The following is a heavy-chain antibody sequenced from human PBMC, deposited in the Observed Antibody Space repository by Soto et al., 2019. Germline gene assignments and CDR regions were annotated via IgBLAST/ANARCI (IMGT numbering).Heavy chain of an antibody. Sequence: QVQLQQWGAGLLKPSETLSLTCAVYGGSFSGYYWSWIRQPPGKGLEWIGEINHSGSTNYNPSLKSRVTISVDTSKNQFSLKLSSVTAADTAVYYCARVCGSDPCDYWGQGTLVTVSS. D-gene: IGHD1-26*01. V-gene: IGHV4-34*01. CDR1: GGSFSGYY. CDR3: ARVCGSDPCDY. J-gene: IGHJ4*02. CDR2: INHSGST.